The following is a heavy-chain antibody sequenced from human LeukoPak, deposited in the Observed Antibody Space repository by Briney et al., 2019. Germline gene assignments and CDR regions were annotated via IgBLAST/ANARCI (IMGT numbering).Heavy chain of an antibody. V-gene: IGHV4-59*01. Sequence: SETLSLTCTVSGGSISSYYWSWVRQPPGKGLAWIGYIDYSGNTDYNPSLKSRVTISVDTSKNQFSLTLTSVTAADTAVYYCARVPPLGYCSGGSCYSDAFDIWGQGTMVTVSS. J-gene: IGHJ3*02. CDR3: ARVPPLGYCSGGSCYSDAFDI. CDR2: IDYSGNT. CDR1: GGSISSYY. D-gene: IGHD2-15*01.